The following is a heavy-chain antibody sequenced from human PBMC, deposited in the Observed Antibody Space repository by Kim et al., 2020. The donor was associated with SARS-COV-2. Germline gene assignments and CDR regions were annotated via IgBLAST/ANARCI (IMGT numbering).Heavy chain of an antibody. Sequence: PSLKSRVTISVDTSKNQFSLKLSSVTAADTAVYYCARSASWFRELSSFDYWGQGTLVTVSS. D-gene: IGHD3-10*01. CDR3: ARSASWFRELSSFDY. V-gene: IGHV4-59*01. J-gene: IGHJ4*02.